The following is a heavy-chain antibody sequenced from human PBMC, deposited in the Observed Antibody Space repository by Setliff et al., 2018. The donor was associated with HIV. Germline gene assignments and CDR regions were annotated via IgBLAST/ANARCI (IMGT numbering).Heavy chain of an antibody. J-gene: IGHJ5*02. CDR3: ARDMMYHYDNSGSFGWFDP. V-gene: IGHV4-39*07. Sequence: PSETLSLTCTVSGGSIRSSSYYWAWLRQSPGKGLEWIGSMFYSGRTYHNPSLKSRVTISIDTSKNQFSLKLSSVTAADTAAYSCARDMMYHYDNSGSFGWFDPWGQGTLVT. D-gene: IGHD3-22*01. CDR1: GGSIRSSSYY. CDR2: MFYSGRT.